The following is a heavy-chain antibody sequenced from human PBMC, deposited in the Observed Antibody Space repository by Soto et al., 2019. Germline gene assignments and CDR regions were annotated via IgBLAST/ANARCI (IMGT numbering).Heavy chain of an antibody. CDR3: ARDLGILTGYSRYYYYGMDV. D-gene: IGHD3-9*01. Sequence: SQTLSLICPISAARVSSNSDAWHWIRQSPSIRLEWLGRTYYRSKWYNDYAVSVKSRITINPDTSKNQFSLQLNSVTPEDTAVYYCARDLGILTGYSRYYYYGMDVWGQGTTVTVAA. V-gene: IGHV6-1*01. J-gene: IGHJ6*01. CDR2: TYYRSKWYN. CDR1: AARVSSNSDA.